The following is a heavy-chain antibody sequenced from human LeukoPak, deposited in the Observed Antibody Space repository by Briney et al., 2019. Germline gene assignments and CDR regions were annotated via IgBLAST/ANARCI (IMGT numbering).Heavy chain of an antibody. CDR1: GYTFTSYY. J-gene: IGHJ5*02. Sequence: ASVKVSCKASGYTFTSYYMHWVRQAPGQGLEWMGIINPSGGSTSYAQKFQGRVTMTRGTSTSTVYMELSSLRSEDTAVYYCARDGAYYDILTGGRNWFDPWGQGTLVTVSS. V-gene: IGHV1-46*03. D-gene: IGHD3-9*01. CDR2: INPSGGST. CDR3: ARDGAYYDILTGGRNWFDP.